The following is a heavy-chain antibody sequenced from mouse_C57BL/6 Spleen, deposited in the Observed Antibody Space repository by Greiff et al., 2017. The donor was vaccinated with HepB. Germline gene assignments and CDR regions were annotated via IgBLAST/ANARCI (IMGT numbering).Heavy chain of an antibody. D-gene: IGHD2-5*01. V-gene: IGHV1-53*01. CDR3: ARSRYSNYFAWFAY. Sequence: QVQLQQPGTELVKPGASVKLSCKASGYTFTSYWMHWVKQRPGQGLEWIGNINPSNGGTNYNEKCKSKATLTVDKSSSTAYMQLSSLTSEDSAVYYCARSRYSNYFAWFAYWGQGTLVTVSA. J-gene: IGHJ3*01. CDR2: INPSNGGT. CDR1: GYTFTSYW.